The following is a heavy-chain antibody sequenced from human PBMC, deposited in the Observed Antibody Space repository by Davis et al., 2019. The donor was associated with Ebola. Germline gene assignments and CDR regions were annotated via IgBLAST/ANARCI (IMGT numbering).Heavy chain of an antibody. Sequence: SVKVSCKASGYTFTGYYMHWVRQAPGQGLEWMGGIIPILGIANYAQKFQGRVTITADESTSTAYMELSSLRSEDTAVYYCARDSSGWHDYWGQGTLVTVSS. CDR2: IIPILGIA. J-gene: IGHJ4*02. CDR3: ARDSSGWHDY. D-gene: IGHD6-19*01. CDR1: GYTFTGYY. V-gene: IGHV1-69*10.